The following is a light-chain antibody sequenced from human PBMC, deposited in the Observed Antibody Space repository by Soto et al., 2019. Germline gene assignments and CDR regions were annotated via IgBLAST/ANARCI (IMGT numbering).Light chain of an antibody. V-gene: IGKV2-28*01. CDR2: LGS. Sequence: DIVMTQSPLSLPVTPGEPASISCRSSQSLLQSNGNNYLDWYLQKPGQSPQLLVYLGSNRASGVPDRFSGSGSSTDFTLKISTVEAEDVGVYYCMQALQTPYTFGQGTKLEIK. CDR3: MQALQTPYT. CDR1: QSLLQSNGNNY. J-gene: IGKJ2*01.